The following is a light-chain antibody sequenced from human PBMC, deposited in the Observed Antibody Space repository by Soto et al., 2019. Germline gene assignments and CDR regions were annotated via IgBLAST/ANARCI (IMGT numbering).Light chain of an antibody. Sequence: QSVLTQPRSVSGSPGQSVTISCTGTTSDVGGYNYVSWYQQPPGKAPKVMVYDVSKRPSGVPDRFSGSKSGNTASLTISGLQAEDEADYYCCSYAGSFTWVFGGGTKVTVL. CDR3: CSYAGSFTWV. CDR1: TSDVGGYNY. V-gene: IGLV2-11*01. J-gene: IGLJ3*02. CDR2: DVS.